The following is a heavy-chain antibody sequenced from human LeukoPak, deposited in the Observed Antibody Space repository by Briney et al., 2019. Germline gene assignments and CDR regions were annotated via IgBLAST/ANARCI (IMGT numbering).Heavy chain of an antibody. V-gene: IGHV3-20*04. CDR3: ARALDTAMVDY. CDR2: INWNGGST. Sequence: GGSLRLSCAASGFTFDNYGMSWVRLAPGKGLEWVSGINWNGGSTGYADSVKGRSTISRDNAKNSLYLQMNSLRAEDTALYYCARALDTAMVDYWGQGTLVTVSS. J-gene: IGHJ4*02. CDR1: GFTFDNYG. D-gene: IGHD5-18*01.